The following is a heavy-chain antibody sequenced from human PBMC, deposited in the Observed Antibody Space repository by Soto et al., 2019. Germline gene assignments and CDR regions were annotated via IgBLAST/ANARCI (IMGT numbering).Heavy chain of an antibody. V-gene: IGHV3-73*01. Sequence: QPGGSLRLSCAASGFTFSGSAMHWVRQASGKGLEWVGRIRSKANSYATAYAASVKGRFTISRDDSKNTAYLQMNSLKTEDTAVYYCTRPGDWAAAGVYYYYGMDVWGQGTTVTVSS. J-gene: IGHJ6*02. CDR3: TRPGDWAAAGVYYYYGMDV. CDR1: GFTFSGSA. CDR2: IRSKANSYAT. D-gene: IGHD6-13*01.